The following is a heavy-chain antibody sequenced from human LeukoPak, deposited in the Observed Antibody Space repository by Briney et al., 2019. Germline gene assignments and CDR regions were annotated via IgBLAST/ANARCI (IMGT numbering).Heavy chain of an antibody. CDR2: IYYSGST. CDR1: GGSISSYY. V-gene: IGHV4-59*08. CDR3: ARRSAGWETPFDY. D-gene: IGHD1-26*01. Sequence: SETLSLTCTVSGGSISSYYWSWIWQPPGKGLEWIGYIYYSGSTNYNPSLKSRVTISVDTSKNQFSLKLSSVTAADTAVYYCARRSAGWETPFDYWGQGTPVTVSS. J-gene: IGHJ4*02.